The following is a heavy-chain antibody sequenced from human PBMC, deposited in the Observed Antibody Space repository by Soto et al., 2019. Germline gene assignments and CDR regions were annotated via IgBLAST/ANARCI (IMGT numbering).Heavy chain of an antibody. J-gene: IGHJ6*02. CDR1: GFTFDDYA. CDR3: GKDKGQWLAPYYDGMDV. Sequence: EVQLVESGGGLVQPGRSLRLSCAASGFTFDDYAMHWVRQAPGKGLEWVSRISWDSGSIGYADSVKGRFTISRDNAKNSLYLQMNRLRPEDTALYYCGKDKGQWLAPYYDGMDVWGQGTTVTVSS. V-gene: IGHV3-9*01. CDR2: ISWDSGSI. D-gene: IGHD6-19*01.